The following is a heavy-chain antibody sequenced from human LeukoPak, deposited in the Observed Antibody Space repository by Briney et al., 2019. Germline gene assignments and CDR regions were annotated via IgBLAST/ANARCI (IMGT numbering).Heavy chain of an antibody. CDR1: GYTFTGYY. CDR2: INPNSGGT. J-gene: IGHJ3*02. V-gene: IGHV1-2*06. D-gene: IGHD1-26*01. CDR3: ARGRRVGATGRGDFDI. Sequence: ASVKVSCKASGYTFTGYYMHWVRQAPGQELEWMGRINPNSGGTNYAQKFQGRVTMTRDTSISTAYMELSRLRSDDTAVYYCARGRRVGATGRGDFDIWGQGTMVTVSS.